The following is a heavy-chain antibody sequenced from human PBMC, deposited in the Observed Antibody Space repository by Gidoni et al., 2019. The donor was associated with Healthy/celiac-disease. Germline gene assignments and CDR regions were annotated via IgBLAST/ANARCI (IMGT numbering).Heavy chain of an antibody. D-gene: IGHD3-10*01. J-gene: IGHJ6*02. CDR2: LSGDGGST. CDR3: AKDIGGGITMVRGVIIKPPYYYYGMAV. CDR1: GFAFDDYT. Sequence: EVQLVESGGVVVQSGGCRRVGCAACGFAFDDYTMHWCRQAPGRGLEWVSLLSGDGGSTYYADAVKGRFTISRDNSKNSLYLQMNSLRTEDTALYYCAKDIGGGITMVRGVIIKPPYYYYGMAVWGQGPTVTVSS. V-gene: IGHV3-43*01.